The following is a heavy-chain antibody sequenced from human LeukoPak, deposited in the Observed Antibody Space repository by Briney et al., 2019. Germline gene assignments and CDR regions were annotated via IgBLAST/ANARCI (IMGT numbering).Heavy chain of an antibody. CDR2: ISDTGKNT. D-gene: IGHD6-6*01. Sequence: GGSLRLSCAASGFTFYSYGMNWVRQAPGKGLEWVSSISDTGKNTYYADSAKGRFTISRDNSKNTLYLQMNSLRADDTAVYYCAKRVPYSSSSVYFDFWGLGTLVTVSS. CDR1: GFTFYSYG. V-gene: IGHV3-23*01. J-gene: IGHJ4*02. CDR3: AKRVPYSSSSVYFDF.